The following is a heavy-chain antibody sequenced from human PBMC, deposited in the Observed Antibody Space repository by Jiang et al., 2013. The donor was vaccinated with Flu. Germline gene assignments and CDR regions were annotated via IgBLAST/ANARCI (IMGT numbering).Heavy chain of an antibody. Sequence: DYAVSLKSRITINPDTSKNQFSLQLNSVTPEDTAIYYCARVTSGIFDFWGQGTLVTVSS. CDR3: ARVTSGIFDF. J-gene: IGHJ4*02. V-gene: IGHV6-1*01. D-gene: IGHD6-13*01.